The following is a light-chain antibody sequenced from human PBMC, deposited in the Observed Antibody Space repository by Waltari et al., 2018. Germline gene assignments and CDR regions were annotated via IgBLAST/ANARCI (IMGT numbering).Light chain of an antibody. CDR3: QQYNKWLRT. V-gene: IGKV3-15*01. Sequence: EIVMTQSPATLSVSPGERATLSCRASQSVSSNLAWYQQKLGQAPRLLIYGASTRATGTPVRFSGSGSGTEFTLTISSLQSEDFSVYYCQQYNKWLRTFGQGTKVEIK. J-gene: IGKJ1*01. CDR1: QSVSSN. CDR2: GAS.